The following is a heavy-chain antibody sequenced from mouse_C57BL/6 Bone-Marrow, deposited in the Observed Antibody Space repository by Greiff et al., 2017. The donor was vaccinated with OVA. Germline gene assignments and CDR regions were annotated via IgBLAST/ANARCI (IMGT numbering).Heavy chain of an antibody. V-gene: IGHV1-61*01. D-gene: IGHD2-4*01. Sequence: QVQLQQPGAELVRPGSSVKLSCKASGYTFTSYWMDWVKQRPGQGLEWIGNIYPSDSETHYNQKFKDKATLTVDKSSSTAYMQLSSLTSEDSAVYYCARGLRRGDYWGQGTSVTVSS. J-gene: IGHJ4*01. CDR1: GYTFTSYW. CDR3: ARGLRRGDY. CDR2: IYPSDSET.